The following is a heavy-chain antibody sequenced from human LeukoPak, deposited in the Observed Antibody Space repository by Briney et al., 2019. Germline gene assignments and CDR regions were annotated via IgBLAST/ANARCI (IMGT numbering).Heavy chain of an antibody. CDR3: ARGTDSSSSGDY. V-gene: IGHV1-8*03. J-gene: IGHJ4*02. CDR1: GYTFTSYD. D-gene: IGHD6-6*01. CDR2: MNPNSGNT. Sequence: AASVKVSCKASGYTFTSYDNNWVRQATGQGLEWMGWMNPNSGNTGYAQKFQGRVTITRNTSISTAYMELSSLRSEDTAVYYCARGTDSSSSGDYWGQGTLVTVSS.